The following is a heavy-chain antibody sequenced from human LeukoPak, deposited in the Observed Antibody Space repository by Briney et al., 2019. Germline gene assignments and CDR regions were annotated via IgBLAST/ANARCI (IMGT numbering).Heavy chain of an antibody. D-gene: IGHD3-10*01. Sequence: PSETLSLTCAVYGGSFSGYYWSWIRQPPGKGLEWIGEINHSGSTNYNPSLKSRVTISVDTSKNQFSLKLSSVTAADTAVYYCARSAYGSGSYNFDYWGQGTLVTVSS. CDR2: INHSGST. J-gene: IGHJ4*02. CDR1: GGSFSGYY. CDR3: ARSAYGSGSYNFDY. V-gene: IGHV4-34*01.